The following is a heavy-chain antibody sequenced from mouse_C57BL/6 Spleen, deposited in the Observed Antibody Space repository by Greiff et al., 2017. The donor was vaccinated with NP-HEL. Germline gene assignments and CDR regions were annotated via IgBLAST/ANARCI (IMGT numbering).Heavy chain of an antibody. D-gene: IGHD1-1*01. CDR3: ARGGYGSSYGFAY. CDR2: IDPANGNT. V-gene: IGHV14-3*01. J-gene: IGHJ3*01. Sequence: EVQLQQSVAELVRPGASVKLSCTASGFNIKNTYMHWVKQRPEQGLEWIGRIDPANGNTKYDPKFQGKATLTADTSSNTAYLQLSSLTSEDTAIYYVARGGYGSSYGFAYWGQGTLVTVSA. CDR1: GFNIKNTY.